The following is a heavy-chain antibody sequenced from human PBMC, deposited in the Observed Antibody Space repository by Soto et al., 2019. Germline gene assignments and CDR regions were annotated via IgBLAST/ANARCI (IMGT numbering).Heavy chain of an antibody. CDR2: VYNSGST. D-gene: IGHD1-26*01. CDR1: GGSXXLNY. V-gene: IGHV4-59*01. CDR3: XXXRXXXXXXXVGY. J-gene: IGHJ4*02. Sequence: QVQLQESGPGLVKPSETLSLTCTVSGGSXXLNYXTXXRQPPGKGLEWIGSVYNSGSTNYNPSLKSRVTISVDTSKNQFSLRLXSVTAXDTAXYXXXXXRXXXXXXXVGYWGQGTLVTVSS.